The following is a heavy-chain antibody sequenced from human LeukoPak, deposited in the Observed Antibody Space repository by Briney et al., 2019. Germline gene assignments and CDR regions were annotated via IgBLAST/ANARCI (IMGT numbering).Heavy chain of an antibody. CDR1: GGSISSSSAY. V-gene: IGHV4-39*01. Sequence: SETLSLTCTVSGGSISSSSAYWGWIRQPPGKGLEWIGSIYYSKNTYYNPSLKSRVTISADTSKDQFSLTLGSVSATDTAVYYCVSPRGFSYGYFDYWGQGTLVTVSS. CDR2: IYYSKNT. D-gene: IGHD5-18*01. CDR3: VSPRGFSYGYFDY. J-gene: IGHJ4*02.